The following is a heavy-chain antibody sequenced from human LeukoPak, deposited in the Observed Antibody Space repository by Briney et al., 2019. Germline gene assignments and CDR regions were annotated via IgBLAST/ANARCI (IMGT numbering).Heavy chain of an antibody. CDR2: ISGSGGST. Sequence: GGSLRLSCAASGFTFSSYAMSWVRQAPGKGLEWVSAISGSGGSTYYADSVKGRFTISRDNSKNTLYLQMNSLRAEDTAVYYCATEWFFSGSGTTERLDDWGQGTLVPVSS. D-gene: IGHD3-10*01. CDR3: ATEWFFSGSGTTERLDD. V-gene: IGHV3-23*01. J-gene: IGHJ4*02. CDR1: GFTFSSYA.